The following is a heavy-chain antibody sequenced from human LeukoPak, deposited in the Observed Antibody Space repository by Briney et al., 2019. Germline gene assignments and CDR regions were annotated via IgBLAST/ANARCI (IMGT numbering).Heavy chain of an antibody. CDR2: IYYSGST. V-gene: IGHV4-59*08. CDR1: GGSIRTYY. Sequence: SETLSLTCTVSGGSIRTYYWSWIRQPPGKGLEWLGYIYYSGSTNYNPSLKSRVTISEDTSKNQFSLKLSSVTAADTAVYYCARRKYYYDSSGPFDYWGQGTLVTVSS. D-gene: IGHD3-22*01. J-gene: IGHJ4*02. CDR3: ARRKYYYDSSGPFDY.